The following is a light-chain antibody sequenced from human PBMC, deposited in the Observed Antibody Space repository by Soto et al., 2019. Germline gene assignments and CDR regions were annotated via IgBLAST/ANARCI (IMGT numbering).Light chain of an antibody. J-gene: IGLJ2*01. Sequence: QSGLTQPASVSGAPGQRVTISCTGGSSNIGAGYDVHWYRQLPGTAPELLIYDNSNRPSGVPARFSGSKSGTSASLAITGLQADDEADYYCQSYDTSLSGWVVFGGGTKLTVL. CDR3: QSYDTSLSGWVV. V-gene: IGLV1-40*01. CDR2: DNS. CDR1: SSNIGAGYD.